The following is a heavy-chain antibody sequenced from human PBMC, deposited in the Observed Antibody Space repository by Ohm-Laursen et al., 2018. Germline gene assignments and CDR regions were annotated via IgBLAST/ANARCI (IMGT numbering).Heavy chain of an antibody. D-gene: IGHD3-10*01. CDR1: GGSISSYY. CDR3: ARDRAGSFDY. Sequence: GTLSLTCTVSGGSISSYYWSWIRQPPGGGLEYIGGIHHTGTTYHNPSLKSRLSISVDASKNHFSLKLRSLTAADTAMYFCARDRAGSFDYWGQGIRVIVSS. CDR2: IHHTGTT. J-gene: IGHJ4*02. V-gene: IGHV4-59*12.